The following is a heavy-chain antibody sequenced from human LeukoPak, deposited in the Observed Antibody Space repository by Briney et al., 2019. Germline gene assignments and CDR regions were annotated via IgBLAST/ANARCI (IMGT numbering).Heavy chain of an antibody. V-gene: IGHV3-72*01. J-gene: IGHJ6*02. D-gene: IGHD6-6*01. Sequence: SGGSLRLSCATSGFTFSDHYMDWVRQAPGKGLEWVGHTGNKANSYTTEYAASVKGRFTISRDDSKNSLYLQMNSLKTEDTAVYYCARGGYSSSSFYGMDVWGQGTTVTVSS. CDR2: TGNKANSYTT. CDR1: GFTFSDHY. CDR3: ARGGYSSSSFYGMDV.